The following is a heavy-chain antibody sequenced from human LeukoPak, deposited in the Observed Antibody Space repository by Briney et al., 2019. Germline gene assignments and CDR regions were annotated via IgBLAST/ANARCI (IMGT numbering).Heavy chain of an antibody. D-gene: IGHD3-16*01. CDR2: INPNSGGT. CDR3: ARHYGP. J-gene: IGHJ4*02. V-gene: IGHV1-2*04. CDR1: GYMFTSYY. Sequence: ASVKVSCKASGYMFTSYYMHWVRQAPGQGLEWMGWINPNSGGTNYAQKFQGWVTISVDTSKNQFSLKLNSVTATDTAVYYCARHYGPWGQGTLVTVSS.